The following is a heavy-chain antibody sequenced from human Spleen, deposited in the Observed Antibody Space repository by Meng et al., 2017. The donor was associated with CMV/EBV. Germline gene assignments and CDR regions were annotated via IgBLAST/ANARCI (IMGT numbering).Heavy chain of an antibody. Sequence: TFSSYGMHGGRQAPGKGLEWVAFIRYDGSNKYYADSVKGRFTISRDNSKNTLYLQMNSLRAEDTAVYYCAKGIEDFWSGWDYYGMDVWGQGTMVTVSS. J-gene: IGHJ6*02. CDR1: TFSSYG. CDR2: IRYDGSNK. CDR3: AKGIEDFWSGWDYYGMDV. V-gene: IGHV3-30*02. D-gene: IGHD3-3*01.